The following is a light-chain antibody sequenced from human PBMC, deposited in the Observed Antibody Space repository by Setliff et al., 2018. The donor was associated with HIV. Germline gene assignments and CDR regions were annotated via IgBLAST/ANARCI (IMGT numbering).Light chain of an antibody. V-gene: IGLV2-8*01. CDR1: SSDVGGYNY. CDR2: EVN. Sequence: QSALAQPASVSGSPGRSITISCTGTSSDVGGYNYVSWYQHHPGRPPKLLIYEVNQRPSGVPDRFSGSKSGNTASLTVSGLQAEDEADYYCSSYAGTNHPYVFGTGTKVTVL. J-gene: IGLJ1*01. CDR3: SSYAGTNHPYV.